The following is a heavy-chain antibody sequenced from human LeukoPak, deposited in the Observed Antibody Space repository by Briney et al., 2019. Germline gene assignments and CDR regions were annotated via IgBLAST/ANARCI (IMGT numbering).Heavy chain of an antibody. CDR2: IRFDGNNN. CDR1: GFTFSTYG. Sequence: PGGSLRLSCAASGFTFSTYGMHWVRQAPGKGLEWVAFIRFDGNNNFQADSVKGRFTISRDISKNTLYLQMRSLRPDDTAVYYCAKDHYDSSGHRIDYWGQGALVTVSS. J-gene: IGHJ4*02. CDR3: AKDHYDSSGHRIDY. D-gene: IGHD3-22*01. V-gene: IGHV3-30*02.